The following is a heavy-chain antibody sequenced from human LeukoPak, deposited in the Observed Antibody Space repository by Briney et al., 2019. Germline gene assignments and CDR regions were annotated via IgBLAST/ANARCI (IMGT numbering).Heavy chain of an antibody. CDR1: GYSISSGYY. CDR3: ARAQLYSSSWYFDY. V-gene: IGHV4-38-2*02. Sequence: SETLSLTCTVSGYSISSGYYWGWIRQPPGKGLEWIGSGSTYYNPSLKSRVTISVDTSKNQFSLKLSSVTAADTAVYYCARAQLYSSSWYFDYWGQGTLVTVSS. CDR2: SGST. J-gene: IGHJ4*02. D-gene: IGHD6-13*01.